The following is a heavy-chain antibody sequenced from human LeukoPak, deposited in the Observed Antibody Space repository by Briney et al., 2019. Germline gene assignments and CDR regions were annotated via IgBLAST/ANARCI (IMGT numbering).Heavy chain of an antibody. J-gene: IGHJ6*02. Sequence: PSETLSLTCTVSGGSISSYYWSWIRQPAGKGLEWIGRIYTSGSTNYNPSLKSRVTMSVDTSKNQFSLKLSSVTAADTAVYYCARFSIAAADSDYYYYGMDVWGQGTTVTVSS. CDR2: IYTSGST. V-gene: IGHV4-4*07. CDR1: GGSISSYY. D-gene: IGHD6-13*01. CDR3: ARFSIAAADSDYYYYGMDV.